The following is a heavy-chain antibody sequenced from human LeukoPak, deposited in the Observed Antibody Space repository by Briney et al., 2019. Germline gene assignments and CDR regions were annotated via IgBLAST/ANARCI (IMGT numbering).Heavy chain of an antibody. Sequence: ASVKVSCKASGYTFTGYYMHWVRQAPGQGLEWMGWINPNSGDTNYAQKFHGRVTMTRDMSVSAAYMELSSLRSDDTAVYYCARGLYYGSGSPWFDSWGQGTLVTVSS. CDR3: ARGLYYGSGSPWFDS. J-gene: IGHJ5*01. D-gene: IGHD3-10*01. CDR1: GYTFTGYY. V-gene: IGHV1-2*02. CDR2: INPNSGDT.